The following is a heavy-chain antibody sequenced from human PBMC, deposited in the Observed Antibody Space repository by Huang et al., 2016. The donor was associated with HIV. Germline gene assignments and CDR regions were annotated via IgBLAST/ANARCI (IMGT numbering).Heavy chain of an antibody. J-gene: IGHJ4*02. D-gene: IGHD6-19*01. CDR2: VSGFNSYT. Sequence: QIQLLQSGAEVRKPGASVKISCKTSGYNFKTYAVTWVRQTPGQGLEWMGWVSGFNSYTAYSQVLQGRVTMTTDPSTNTVYMELRSLKLDDTAVYYCARRVGSGWYGEIDYWGQGTLVTVSS. CDR1: GYNFKTYA. V-gene: IGHV1-18*04. CDR3: ARRVGSGWYGEIDY.